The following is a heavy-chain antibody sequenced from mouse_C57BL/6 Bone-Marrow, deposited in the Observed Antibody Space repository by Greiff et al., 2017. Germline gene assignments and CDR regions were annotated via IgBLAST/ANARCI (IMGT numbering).Heavy chain of an antibody. CDR3: GSDGYGFAY. CDR1: GYTFTDYY. CDR2: INPYNGGT. D-gene: IGHD2-3*01. J-gene: IGHJ3*01. Sequence: EVKLQQSGPVLVKPGASVKMSCKASGYTFTDYYMTWVKQSHGKSLEWIGVINPYNGGTSSNQKFKGKATLTVDKSSSTAYMGLNSLTSEDSAVYYCGSDGYGFAYWGQGTLVTVSA. V-gene: IGHV1-19*01.